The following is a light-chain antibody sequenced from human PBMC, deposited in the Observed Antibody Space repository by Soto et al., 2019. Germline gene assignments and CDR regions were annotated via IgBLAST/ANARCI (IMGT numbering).Light chain of an antibody. Sequence: DIQMTQSPSSLSASVGDRVTITCRASQTIIRYLNWYQQKPGRAPNLLIYAASSLHTGVPSRFSASGSGTEFNLTISSLQPEESATSYCQQSYSTLFTFGPGTSVEI. CDR1: QTIIRY. CDR2: AAS. CDR3: QQSYSTLFT. J-gene: IGKJ3*01. V-gene: IGKV1-39*01.